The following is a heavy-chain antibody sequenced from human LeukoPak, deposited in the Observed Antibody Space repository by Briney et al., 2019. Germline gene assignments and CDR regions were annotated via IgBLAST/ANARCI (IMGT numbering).Heavy chain of an antibody. Sequence: PGGSLRLSCAASGFTFSSYGMHWVRQAPGKGLEWVSTISGSGGSTYYADSVKGRFTISRDNSKSTLYLQVNSLRAEDTAVYYCAKVAGATVSAPFDYWGQGILVTVSS. J-gene: IGHJ4*02. CDR2: ISGSGGST. CDR1: GFTFSSYG. CDR3: AKVAGATVSAPFDY. V-gene: IGHV3-23*01. D-gene: IGHD4-17*01.